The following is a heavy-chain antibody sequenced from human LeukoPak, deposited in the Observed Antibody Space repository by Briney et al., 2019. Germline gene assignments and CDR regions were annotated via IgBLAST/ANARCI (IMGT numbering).Heavy chain of an antibody. V-gene: IGHV3-7*01. CDR1: GFTFSSYW. J-gene: IGHJ4*02. CDR3: ARGWPGLLWSGGLLDY. D-gene: IGHD3-10*01. CDR2: IKQDGSEK. Sequence: GGSLRLSCAASGFTFSSYWMSWVRQAPGKGLEWVANIKQDGSEKYYVDSVKGRFTISRDNAKNSLYLQMNSLRAEDTAVYYCARGWPGLLWSGGLLDYWGQGTLVTVSS.